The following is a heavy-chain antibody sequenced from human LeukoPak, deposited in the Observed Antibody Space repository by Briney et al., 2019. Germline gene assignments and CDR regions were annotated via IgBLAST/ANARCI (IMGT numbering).Heavy chain of an antibody. V-gene: IGHV3-21*01. CDR2: ISSSSSYI. D-gene: IGHD3-10*01. CDR1: GSTVSSNY. J-gene: IGHJ4*02. CDR3: ARKVWFGELSKTPDY. Sequence: KAGGSLRLSCAASGSTVSSNYMSWVRQAPGKGLEWVSCISSSSSYIYYADSVKGRFTISRDNAKNSLYLQMNSLRAEDTAVYYCARKVWFGELSKTPDYWGQGTLVTVSS.